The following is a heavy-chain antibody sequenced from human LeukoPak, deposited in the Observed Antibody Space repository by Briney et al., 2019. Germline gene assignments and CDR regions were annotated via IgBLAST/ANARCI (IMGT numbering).Heavy chain of an antibody. CDR3: AKGPLRGTAAAIDY. J-gene: IGHJ4*02. CDR1: GFTFSSYG. D-gene: IGHD2-2*01. CDR2: ISYDGRNK. Sequence: GGSLRLSCAASGFTFSSYGMHWVRQAPGKGLEWVAVISYDGRNKHYPDSVKGRFTISRDISTDTLWLQMDSLGTEDTAVYYCAKGPLRGTAAAIDYWGQGTLVTVSS. V-gene: IGHV3-30*18.